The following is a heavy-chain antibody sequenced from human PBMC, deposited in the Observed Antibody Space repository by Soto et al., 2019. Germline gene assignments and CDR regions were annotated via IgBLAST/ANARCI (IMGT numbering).Heavy chain of an antibody. J-gene: IGHJ6*02. V-gene: IGHV1-2*04. CDR2: INPNSGGT. D-gene: IGHD2-2*02. CDR1: GYTFTGYY. CDR3: ARDLTDCSSTSSYNYYYYGMDV. Sequence: ASVKVSCKASGYTFTGYYMHWVRQAPGQGLEWMGWINPNSGGTNYAQKFQGWVTMTRDTSISTAYMELSRLRSDDTAVYYCARDLTDCSSTSSYNYYYYGMDVCGQGPTVTVYS.